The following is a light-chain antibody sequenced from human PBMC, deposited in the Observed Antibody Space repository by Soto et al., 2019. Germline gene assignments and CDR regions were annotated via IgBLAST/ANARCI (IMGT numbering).Light chain of an antibody. Sequence: DIQLTQSPSFLSASVGDRVTITCLASQGISSYLSWYQQRPGKAPKLLIYAASTLQSGVPSRFSGSGSWTEFTLTISSLQPEDFATYYCQQLNSYPLTFGGGTKVEIK. CDR1: QGISSY. CDR3: QQLNSYPLT. CDR2: AAS. J-gene: IGKJ4*01. V-gene: IGKV1-9*01.